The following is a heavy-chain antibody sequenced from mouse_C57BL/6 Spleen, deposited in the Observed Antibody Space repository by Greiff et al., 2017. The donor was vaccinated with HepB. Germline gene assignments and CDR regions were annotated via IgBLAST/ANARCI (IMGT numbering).Heavy chain of an antibody. CDR3: ARGGYGYDDYYFDY. V-gene: IGHV1-80*01. CDR2: IYPGDGDT. CDR1: GYAFSSYW. D-gene: IGHD2-2*01. J-gene: IGHJ2*01. Sequence: VQLQQSGAELVKPGASVKISCKASGYAFSSYWMNWVKQRPGKGLEWIGQIYPGDGDTNYNGKFKGKATLTADKSSSTAYMQLSSLTSEDSAVYFCARGGYGYDDYYFDYWGQGTTLTVSS.